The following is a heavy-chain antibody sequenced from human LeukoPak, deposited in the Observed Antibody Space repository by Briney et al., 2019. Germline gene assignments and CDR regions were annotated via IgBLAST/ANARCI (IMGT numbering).Heavy chain of an antibody. J-gene: IGHJ5*02. V-gene: IGHV1-2*02. CDR1: GYTFTGYY. CDR3: ARDIVVVVAATWYNWFDP. D-gene: IGHD2-15*01. CDR2: INPNSGGT. Sequence: ASVKVSCKASGYTFTGYYMHWVRQAPGQGLEWMGWINPNSGGTIYAQKFQGRITMTRDTSISTVYMELSRLRSDDTAVYYCARDIVVVVAATWYNWFDPWGQGTLVTVSS.